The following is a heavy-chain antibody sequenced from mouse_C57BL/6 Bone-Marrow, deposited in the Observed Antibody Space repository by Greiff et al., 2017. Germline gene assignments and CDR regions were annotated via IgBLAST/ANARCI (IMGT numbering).Heavy chain of an antibody. CDR1: GYAFTNYL. Sequence: VQLQQSGAELVRPGTSVKVSCKASGYAFTNYLIEWVKQRPGQGLEWIGVINPGSGGTNYNEKFKGKATLTADKSSSTAYMQLSSLTSEDSAVYFWAWVPYYYGSFAYWGQGTLVTVSA. CDR3: AWVPYYYGSFAY. CDR2: INPGSGGT. D-gene: IGHD1-1*01. J-gene: IGHJ3*01. V-gene: IGHV1-54*01.